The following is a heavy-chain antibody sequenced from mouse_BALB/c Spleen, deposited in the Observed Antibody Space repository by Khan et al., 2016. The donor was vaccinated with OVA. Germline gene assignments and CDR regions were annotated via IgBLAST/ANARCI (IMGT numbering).Heavy chain of an antibody. J-gene: IGHJ3*01. V-gene: IGHV1-77*01. CDR1: CYTFTYLY. CDR2: INPGSGDI. D-gene: IGHD1-2*01. Sequence: HSLSYLSRPGASVKLSFNSSCYTFTYLYINWVKQRTGQGLEWIGEINPGSGDIYYNEKFKGKATLTADKSSSTAYMQLSSLTSEDSAVYFCARRNYFGYTVAYWGQGTLVTVSA. CDR3: ARRNYFGYTVAY.